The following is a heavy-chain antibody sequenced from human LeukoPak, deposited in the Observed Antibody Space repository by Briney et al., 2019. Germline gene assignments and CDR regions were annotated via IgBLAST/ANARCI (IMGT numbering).Heavy chain of an antibody. CDR1: GFTFSSYA. CDR2: ISGSGGST. V-gene: IGHV3-23*01. Sequence: PGGSLSLSCAASGFTFSSYAMSWVRQAPGKGLEWVSAISGSGGSTYYADSVKGRFTISRDNSKNTLYLQMNSLRAEDTAVYYCAKAIVVVPAANDAFDIWGQGTMVTVSS. J-gene: IGHJ3*02. D-gene: IGHD2-2*01. CDR3: AKAIVVVPAANDAFDI.